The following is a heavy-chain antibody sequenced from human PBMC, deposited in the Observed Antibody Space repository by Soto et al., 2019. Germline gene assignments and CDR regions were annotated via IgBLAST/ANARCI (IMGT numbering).Heavy chain of an antibody. J-gene: IGHJ6*02. Sequence: PSETLSLTCTVSGGSISSGGYYWSWIRQHPGKSLEWIGYIYYSGSTYYNTSLKSRVTISVDTSKNQFSLKLSSVTAADTAVYYCARAVGEVVPAAGYYYYYGMDVWGQGTTVTSP. CDR2: IYYSGST. CDR1: GGSISSGGYY. V-gene: IGHV4-31*03. CDR3: ARAVGEVVPAAGYYYYYGMDV. D-gene: IGHD2-2*01.